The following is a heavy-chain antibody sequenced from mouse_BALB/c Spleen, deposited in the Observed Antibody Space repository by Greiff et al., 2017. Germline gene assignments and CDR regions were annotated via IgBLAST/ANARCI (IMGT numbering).Heavy chain of an antibody. Sequence: EVKVVESGGGLVKPGGSLKLSCAASGFTFSSYTMSWVRQTPEKRLEWVATISSGGSYTYYPDSVKGRFTISRDNAKNTLYLQMSSLKSEDTAMYYCTRDLDYGSSHWYFDVWGAGTTVTVSS. CDR1: GFTFSSYT. CDR2: ISSGGSYT. J-gene: IGHJ1*01. D-gene: IGHD1-1*01. V-gene: IGHV5-6-4*01. CDR3: TRDLDYGSSHWYFDV.